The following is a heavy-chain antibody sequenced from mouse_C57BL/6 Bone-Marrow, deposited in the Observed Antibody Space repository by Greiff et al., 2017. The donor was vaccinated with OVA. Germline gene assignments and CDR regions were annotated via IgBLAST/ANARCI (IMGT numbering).Heavy chain of an antibody. CDR2: ISSGGSYT. CDR1: GFTFSSYG. J-gene: IGHJ3*01. CDR3: ARLRWAAY. Sequence: EVKLEESGGDLVKPGGSLKLSCAASGFTFSSYGMSWVRQTPDKRLEWVATISSGGSYTYYPDSVKGRFTISRDNAKNTLYLQMSSLKSEDTAMYYCARLRWAAYWGQGTLVTVSA. V-gene: IGHV5-6*02. D-gene: IGHD1-1*01.